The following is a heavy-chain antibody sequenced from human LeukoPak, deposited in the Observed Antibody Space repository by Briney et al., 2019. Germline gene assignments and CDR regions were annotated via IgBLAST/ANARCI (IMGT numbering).Heavy chain of an antibody. V-gene: IGHV1-18*01. D-gene: IGHD2-2*01. CDR2: ISGNNDNP. Sequence: ASVKVSCKASGYTFSNFGISWVRQAPGQGLEWMGWISGNNDNPNYGQKFQGRLTVTTDSSTSTAYMELRNLRSDDTAVYYCARAWDCSSTTCYVYFDYWGQGSLVTVSS. CDR3: ARAWDCSSTTCYVYFDY. CDR1: GYTFSNFG. J-gene: IGHJ4*02.